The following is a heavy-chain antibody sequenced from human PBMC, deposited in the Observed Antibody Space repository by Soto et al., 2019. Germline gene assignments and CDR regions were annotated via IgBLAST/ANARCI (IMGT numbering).Heavy chain of an antibody. CDR1: GYTFSNYY. CDR3: VRGIVATAIDY. D-gene: IGHD5-12*01. J-gene: IGHJ4*02. Sequence: QVQLVQSGAEVKKPGASVKVSCKASGYTFSNYYIQWMRQAPGQGLEWMGWIYSNSGGTNYAQKFHGRVTMTRDTSINTAYMEMSGLTSDDTAVYYCVRGIVATAIDYWGQGTLVTVSS. V-gene: IGHV1-2*02. CDR2: IYSNSGGT.